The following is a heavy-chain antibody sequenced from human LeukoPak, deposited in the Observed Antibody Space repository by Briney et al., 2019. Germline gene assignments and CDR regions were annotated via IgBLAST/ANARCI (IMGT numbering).Heavy chain of an antibody. V-gene: IGHV1-18*01. J-gene: IGHJ4*02. CDR2: ISAYNGNT. CDR3: ARVSPMHSSSWYTVDY. CDR1: GHTFTSYG. D-gene: IGHD6-13*01. Sequence: GASVKVSCKASGHTFTSYGISWVRQAPGQGLEWMGWISAYNGNTNYAQKLQGRVTMTTDTSTSTAYMELRSLRSDDTAVYYCARVSPMHSSSWYTVDYWGQGTLVTVSS.